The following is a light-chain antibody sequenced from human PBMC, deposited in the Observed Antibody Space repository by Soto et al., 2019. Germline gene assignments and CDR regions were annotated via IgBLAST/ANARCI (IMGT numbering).Light chain of an antibody. CDR1: NIGSKS. CDR2: DDS. J-gene: IGLJ2*01. Sequence: SYELTQPPSVSVAPGQTARITCGGNNIGSKSVHWYQQKPRQAPVLVVYDDSDRPSGIPERFSGSNSGNTATLIISRVEAGDEADYYGQVWDSSSDHVVFGGGTQLTVL. V-gene: IGLV3-21*02. CDR3: QVWDSSSDHVV.